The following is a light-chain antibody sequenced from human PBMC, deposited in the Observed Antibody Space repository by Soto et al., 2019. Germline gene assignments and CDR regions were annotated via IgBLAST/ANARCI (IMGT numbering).Light chain of an antibody. Sequence: IRLTQSPGTLSLSPGERATLSCRASQSVTSNYLAWYQQKPGQAPRLLVYGASSRATGISDRFSGSGSGTDFTLTIRRLEPEDFAVYYCQQYGSSPFTSGQGTLLEIK. CDR2: GAS. CDR3: QQYGSSPFT. J-gene: IGKJ5*01. V-gene: IGKV3-20*01. CDR1: QSVTSNY.